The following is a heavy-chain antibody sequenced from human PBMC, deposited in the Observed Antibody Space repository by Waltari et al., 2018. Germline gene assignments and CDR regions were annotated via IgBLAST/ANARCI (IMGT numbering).Heavy chain of an antibody. V-gene: IGHV3-23*01. Sequence: QLLESGGRLVQPGGSLRLSCVASGFTFSRYAMSWARQAPGKGREWLAVISDSGDSTIYTDSVKGRLTNYRDNAKNWVYLQMNSLRVEDTAVYYCAKGDWLDDWGQGTLVIVSS. CDR3: AKGDWLDD. J-gene: IGHJ4*02. CDR1: GFTFSRYA. D-gene: IGHD2-21*01. CDR2: ISDSGDST.